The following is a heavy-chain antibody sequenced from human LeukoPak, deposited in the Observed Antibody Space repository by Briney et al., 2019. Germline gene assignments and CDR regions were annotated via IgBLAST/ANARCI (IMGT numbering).Heavy chain of an antibody. CDR2: INHSGST. D-gene: IGHD6-13*01. V-gene: IGHV4-34*01. CDR1: GGSFSGYY. Sequence: SETLSLTCAVYGGSFSGYYWSWICQPPGKGLEWIGEINHSGSTNYNPSLKSRVTISVDTSKNQFSLKLSSVTAADTAVYYCARRNDIAAAGTFDYWGQGTLVTVSS. CDR3: ARRNDIAAAGTFDY. J-gene: IGHJ4*02.